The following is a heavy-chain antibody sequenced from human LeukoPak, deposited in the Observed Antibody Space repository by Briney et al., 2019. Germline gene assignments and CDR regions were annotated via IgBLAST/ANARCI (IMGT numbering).Heavy chain of an antibody. D-gene: IGHD3-10*01. CDR2: VSSSGGTT. Sequence: GGSLRLSCAASGFSFISYGMTWVRQAPGKGLEWVSGVSSSGGTTYYADSVKGRFTISRDRSKSTVHLQMNSLRGEGTAVYYCERAVTHGSGAPTYYGMDVWGQGTTVTVSS. J-gene: IGHJ6*02. V-gene: IGHV3-23*01. CDR1: GFSFISYG. CDR3: ERAVTHGSGAPTYYGMDV.